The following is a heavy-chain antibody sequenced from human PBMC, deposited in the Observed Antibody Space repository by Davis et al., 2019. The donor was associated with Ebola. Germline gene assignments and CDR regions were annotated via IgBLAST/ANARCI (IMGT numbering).Heavy chain of an antibody. J-gene: IGHJ4*02. V-gene: IGHV4-61*09. CDR3: ARDSAARPETPFDY. CDR2: MYTSGST. CDR1: GGSISSGSYY. D-gene: IGHD6-6*01. Sequence: PSETLSLTCTVSGGSISSGSYYWSWIRQPAGKGLEWIGHMYTSGSTNYNPSLKSRVTMSVDTSKNQFSLKLSSVTAADTAVYYCARDSAARPETPFDYWGQGTLVTVSS.